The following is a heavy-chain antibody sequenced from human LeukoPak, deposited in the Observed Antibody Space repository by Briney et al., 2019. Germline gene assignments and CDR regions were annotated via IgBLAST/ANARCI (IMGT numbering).Heavy chain of an antibody. CDR2: ISWNSGSI. Sequence: GGSLRLSCAASGFTFDDYAMHWVRQAPGKGLEWVSGISWNSGSIGYADSVKGRFTISRDNAKNSLYLQMNSLRAEDTAVYYCATFYYYGSGSYLPFDYWGQGTLVTVSS. V-gene: IGHV3-9*01. D-gene: IGHD3-10*01. CDR3: ATFYYYGSGSYLPFDY. CDR1: GFTFDDYA. J-gene: IGHJ4*02.